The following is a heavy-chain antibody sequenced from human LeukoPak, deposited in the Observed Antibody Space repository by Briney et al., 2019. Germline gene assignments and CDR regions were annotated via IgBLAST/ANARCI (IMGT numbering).Heavy chain of an antibody. Sequence: PSETLSLTCTVSGGSISSSSYYWGWIRQPPGKGLEWIGSIYYSGSTYYNPSLKSRVTISVDTSKNQFSLKLSSVTAADTAVHYCARHPRYCSSTSCYAVDYWGQGTLVTVSS. D-gene: IGHD2-2*01. J-gene: IGHJ4*02. CDR3: ARHPRYCSSTSCYAVDY. CDR2: IYYSGST. V-gene: IGHV4-39*01. CDR1: GGSISSSSYY.